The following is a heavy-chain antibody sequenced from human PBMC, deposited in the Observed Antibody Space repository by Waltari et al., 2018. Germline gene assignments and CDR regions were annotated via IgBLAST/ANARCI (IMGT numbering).Heavy chain of an antibody. CDR1: GFTFSRYW. Sequence: EVQLVESGGGLVQPGGSLRLSCAAFGFTFSRYWMSWVRQAPGKGLEWVANIKQDGSEKYYVDSVKGRFTISRDNAKNSLYLQMNSLRAEDTAVYYCASLTGYSSSWPFDYWGQGTLVTVSS. CDR3: ASLTGYSSSWPFDY. CDR2: IKQDGSEK. J-gene: IGHJ4*02. V-gene: IGHV3-7*01. D-gene: IGHD6-13*01.